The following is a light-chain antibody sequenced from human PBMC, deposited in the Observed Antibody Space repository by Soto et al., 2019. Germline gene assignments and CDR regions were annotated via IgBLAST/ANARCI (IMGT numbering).Light chain of an antibody. CDR2: DTS. CDR3: QQRTDWPT. J-gene: IGKJ4*01. CDR1: QSVSHF. Sequence: EIVLTQSPGTLSLSPGESATLSCRASQSVSHFLAWYQQKPGQAPRLLIYDTSSRATGIPGRFSASGFGTDFTLTIDSLEPEDSAVYYCQQRTDWPTFGGGTKVEI. V-gene: IGKV3-11*01.